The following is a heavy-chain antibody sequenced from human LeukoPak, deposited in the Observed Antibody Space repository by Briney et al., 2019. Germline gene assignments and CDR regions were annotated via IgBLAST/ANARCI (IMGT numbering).Heavy chain of an antibody. D-gene: IGHD1-26*01. V-gene: IGHV3-30-3*01. CDR3: ARGYPADY. CDR1: GFTLSSYP. CDR2: ISSDGSDK. J-gene: IGHJ4*02. Sequence: GRSLRLSCAASGFTLSSYPIHWVRLAPGKGLDWVALISSDGSDKKYADSVKGRFTISRDNSKNTLYLQMHSLRVEDTAVYYCARGYPADYWGQGTLVTVSS.